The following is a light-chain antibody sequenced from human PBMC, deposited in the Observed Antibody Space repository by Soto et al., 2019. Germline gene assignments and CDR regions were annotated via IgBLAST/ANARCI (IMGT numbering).Light chain of an antibody. CDR1: QSVSSSY. CDR2: GAS. J-gene: IGKJ3*01. CDR3: HQSGNSPFA. V-gene: IGKV3-20*01. Sequence: EIVLTQSPGTLSLSPGERATLSCRASQSVSSSYLAWYQQKPGRAPRLLIYGASSRATGIPDRFSGSGSGTDFTLTISRLEPEDFAVYYCHQSGNSPFAFGPGTKVDIK.